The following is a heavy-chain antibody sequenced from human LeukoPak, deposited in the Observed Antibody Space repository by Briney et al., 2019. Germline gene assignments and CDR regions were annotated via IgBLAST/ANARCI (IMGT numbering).Heavy chain of an antibody. D-gene: IGHD1-14*01. CDR2: IWFDGSDK. CDR3: ARDLNREDFDY. J-gene: IGHJ4*02. V-gene: IGHV3-33*08. Sequence: GGSLRLSCAASGFTFSSDSMNWVRQAPGKGLEWVAIIWFDGSDKYYGDSVKSRFTISRDNSKNTLYLQMNSLRVEDTAVYYCARDLNREDFDYWGQGTLVAVSS. CDR1: GFTFSSDS.